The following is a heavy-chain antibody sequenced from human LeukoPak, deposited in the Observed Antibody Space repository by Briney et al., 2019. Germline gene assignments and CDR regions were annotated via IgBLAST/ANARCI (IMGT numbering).Heavy chain of an antibody. CDR1: GGTFSSYA. CDR2: IIPIFGTA. D-gene: IGHD6-19*01. Sequence: GSSVKVSCKASGGTFSSYAISWVRQAPGQGLEWMGGIIPIFGTANYAQKFQGRVTITADESTSTAYMELSSLRSEDTAVYYCAREWAIAVAGPNFDYWGQGTLVTVSS. V-gene: IGHV1-69*01. J-gene: IGHJ4*02. CDR3: AREWAIAVAGPNFDY.